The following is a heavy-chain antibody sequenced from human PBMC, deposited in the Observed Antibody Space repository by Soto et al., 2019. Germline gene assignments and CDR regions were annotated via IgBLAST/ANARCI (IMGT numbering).Heavy chain of an antibody. V-gene: IGHV3-23*01. CDR3: VKGVMDYYYYYMDV. CDR1: GFTFSSYA. J-gene: IGHJ6*03. CDR2: ISGSGGST. D-gene: IGHD2-8*01. Sequence: GGSLRLSCAASGFTFSSYAMSWVRQAPGKGLEWVSAISGSGGSTYYADSVKGRFTISRDNSKNTLYLQMNSLRAEDTAVYYCVKGVMDYYYYYMDVWGKGTTVTVSS.